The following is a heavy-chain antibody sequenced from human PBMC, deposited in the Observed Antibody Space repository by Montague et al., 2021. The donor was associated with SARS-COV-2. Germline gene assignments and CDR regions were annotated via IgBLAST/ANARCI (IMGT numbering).Heavy chain of an antibody. J-gene: IGHJ6*02. D-gene: IGHD3-10*02. CDR3: ARDRPESWRISAGLAGLFATVVHSAGGMDV. Sequence: TLSLTCSVSGDSMTSGSYFWTWIRQPAGKGLEWIGHVQTSGTSNYNPSLRSRITMSIDTSRNQFSLEVRSVTAADTAVYFCARDRPESWRISAGLAGLFATVVHSAGGMDVWGQGTTVTVS. CDR2: VQTSGTS. V-gene: IGHV4-61*09. CDR1: GDSMTSGSYF.